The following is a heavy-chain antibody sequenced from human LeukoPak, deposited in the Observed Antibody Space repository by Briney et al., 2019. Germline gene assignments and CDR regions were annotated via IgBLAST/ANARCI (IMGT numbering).Heavy chain of an antibody. CDR1: GFTFSSYW. D-gene: IGHD1-26*01. CDR2: IKQDGSEK. CDR3: ARDLVGAVGPAGYYYYYMDV. V-gene: IGHV3-7*01. J-gene: IGHJ6*03. Sequence: GGSLRLSCAASGFTFSSYWMSWVRQAPGKGLEWVANIKQDGSEKYYVDSVKGRFTISRDNAKNSLYLQMNSLRAEDTAVYYCARDLVGAVGPAGYYYYYMDVWGKGTTVTVSS.